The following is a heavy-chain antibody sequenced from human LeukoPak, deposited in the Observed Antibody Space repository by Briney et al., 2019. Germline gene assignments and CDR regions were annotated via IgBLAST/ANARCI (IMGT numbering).Heavy chain of an antibody. D-gene: IGHD2-15*01. CDR2: ISSSGSLI. Sequence: GGSLRLSCAASRFSFRSYTINWVRQAPGKGLEWVSSISSSGSLIYYADSVRGRFTVSRDNAKNSLHLQMNSLRAEDTAIYYCAKNGDRGAYCTGGTCYPYFYYYMDVWGKGTTVTI. J-gene: IGHJ6*03. CDR3: AKNGDRGAYCTGGTCYPYFYYYMDV. V-gene: IGHV3-21*04. CDR1: RFSFRSYT.